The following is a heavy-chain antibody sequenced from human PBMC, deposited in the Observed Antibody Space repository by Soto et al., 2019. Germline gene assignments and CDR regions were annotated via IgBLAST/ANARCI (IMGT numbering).Heavy chain of an antibody. Sequence: QVQLQESGPGLVKPSETLSLTCSVSGGSISGGSYYWSWIRQPPGKGLEWIGYIYHSGSTNYNPSLKSCVTISLDTSKNQFSLNLRSVSAADTAVYFCARSVSFGEADSWGQGILVTVSS. V-gene: IGHV4-61*01. CDR3: ARSVSFGEADS. CDR2: IYHSGST. CDR1: GGSISGGSYY. J-gene: IGHJ4*02. D-gene: IGHD3-10*01.